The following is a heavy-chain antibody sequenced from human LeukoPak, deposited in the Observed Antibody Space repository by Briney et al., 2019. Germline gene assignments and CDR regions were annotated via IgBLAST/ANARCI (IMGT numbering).Heavy chain of an antibody. V-gene: IGHV1-8*03. CDR3: AGGRLRLELGYYYYYMDV. J-gene: IGHJ6*03. Sequence: GASVKVSCKASGYTFTGYYMHWVRQAPGQGLEWMGWINPNSGNTGYAQKFQGRVTITRNTSISTAYMELSSLRSEDTAVYYCAGGRLRLELGYYYYYMDVWGKGTTVTVSS. D-gene: IGHD5-12*01. CDR1: GYTFTGYY. CDR2: INPNSGNT.